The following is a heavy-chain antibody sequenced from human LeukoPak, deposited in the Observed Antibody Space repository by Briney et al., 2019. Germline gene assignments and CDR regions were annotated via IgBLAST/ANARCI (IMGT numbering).Heavy chain of an antibody. CDR2: IYTTGST. J-gene: IGHJ4*02. CDR3: ARELQYYDTGGSGDPLHYCDY. D-gene: IGHD3-22*01. V-gene: IGHV4-4*07. Sequence: SETLSLTCTVSGGSISIYYWTWIRQPAGKGLEWIGRIYTTGSTNYNPSLKSRVTISLDMSKNQFSLKLSSVTAADTAVYYCARELQYYDTGGSGDPLHYCDYWGQGTLVTVSS. CDR1: GGSISIYY.